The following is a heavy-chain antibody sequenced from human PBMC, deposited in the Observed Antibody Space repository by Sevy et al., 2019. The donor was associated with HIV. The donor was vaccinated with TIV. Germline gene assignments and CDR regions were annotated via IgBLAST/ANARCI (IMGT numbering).Heavy chain of an antibody. CDR2: MNSITSTI. CDR3: ARNGGYADYGMDV. Sequence: GGSLRLSCVGSGFTFSSYSMNWVRQAPGKGLEWLSYMNSITSTIYYADSVKCRFTISRDNAKNSVSLQMHSLRAEDTAVYYCARNGGYADYGMDVWGQGTTVTVSS. J-gene: IGHJ6*02. V-gene: IGHV3-48*01. CDR1: GFTFSSYS. D-gene: IGHD2-2*01.